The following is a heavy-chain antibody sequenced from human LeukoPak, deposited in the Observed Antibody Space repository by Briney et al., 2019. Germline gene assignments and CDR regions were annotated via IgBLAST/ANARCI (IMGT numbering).Heavy chain of an antibody. V-gene: IGHV1-69*13. CDR2: ISPIFGTA. CDR3: ARGSQDTMVRGARYYFDY. J-gene: IGHJ4*02. Sequence: SVKVSCKASGGTFSSYAISWVRQAPGQGLEWMGGISPIFGTANYAQKFQGRVTITADESTSTAYMELSSLRSEDTAVYYCARGSQDTMVRGARYYFDYWGQGTLVTVSS. D-gene: IGHD3-10*01. CDR1: GGTFSSYA.